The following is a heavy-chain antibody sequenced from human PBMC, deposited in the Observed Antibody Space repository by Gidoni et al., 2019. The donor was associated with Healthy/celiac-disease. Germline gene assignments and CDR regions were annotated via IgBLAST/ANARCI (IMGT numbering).Heavy chain of an antibody. CDR1: GFTFRDYY. D-gene: IGHD4-17*01. Sequence: QVQLVESGVGLVKPGGSLRLSCAASGFTFRDYYMRWIRQAPGKGLEWVSYISSSGSTIYYADSVKGRFTISRDNAKNSLYLQMNSLRAEDTAVYYCARGGSSDYGDYFVAVWDYYYMDVWGKGTTVTVSS. CDR2: ISSSGSTI. J-gene: IGHJ6*03. V-gene: IGHV3-11*01. CDR3: ARGGSSDYGDYFVAVWDYYYMDV.